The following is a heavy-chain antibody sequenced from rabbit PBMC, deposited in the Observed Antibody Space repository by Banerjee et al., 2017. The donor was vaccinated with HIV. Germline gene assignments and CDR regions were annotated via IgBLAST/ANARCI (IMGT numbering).Heavy chain of an antibody. D-gene: IGHD1-1*01. CDR2: INAVTGKA. J-gene: IGHJ6*01. CDR1: GFSFSNKAV. Sequence: QEQLVESGGGLVKPEGSLKLSCTASGFSFSNKAVMCWVRQAPGKGLEWIACINAVTGKAVYASWAKGRFTFSKTSSTTVTLQMTSLTAADTATYFCARDLTDVSGWNFGWWGPGTLVTVS. V-gene: IGHV1S45*01. CDR3: ARDLTDVSGWNFGW.